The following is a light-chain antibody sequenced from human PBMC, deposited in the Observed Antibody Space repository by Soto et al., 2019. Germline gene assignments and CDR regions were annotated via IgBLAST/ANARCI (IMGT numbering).Light chain of an antibody. CDR1: QSFRGL. CDR3: QQRHMWPIT. CDR2: DAY. V-gene: IGKV3-11*01. J-gene: IGKJ5*01. Sequence: EVVLTQSLVNLSLSPGERATLSCRASQSFRGLVAWSKQKPGQAPRLLIYDAYNRATGIPPRFSGSGSGTDFTLTISSLEHEDSAVYDCQQRHMWPITFGQGTRLEIK.